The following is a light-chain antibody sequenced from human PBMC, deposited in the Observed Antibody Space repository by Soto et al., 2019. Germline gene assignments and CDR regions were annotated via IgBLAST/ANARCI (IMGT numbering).Light chain of an antibody. CDR1: SSNIGAGYD. CDR2: GNS. CDR3: QSYDSSLSGRYV. Sequence: SVLTQPPSVSGAPGQRVTISCTGSSSNIGAGYDVHWYQQLPGTAPKLLIYGNSNRPSGVPDRFSGSKSGTSASLAITGLQGEDEADYYDQSYDSSLSGRYVFGTGTKLTVL. V-gene: IGLV1-40*01. J-gene: IGLJ1*01.